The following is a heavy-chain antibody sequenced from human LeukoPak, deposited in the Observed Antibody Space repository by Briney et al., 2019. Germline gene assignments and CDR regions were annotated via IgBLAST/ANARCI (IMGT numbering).Heavy chain of an antibody. CDR3: ARGDFDFDS. CDR1: GYTFVTYG. V-gene: IGHV1-18*01. J-gene: IGHJ4*02. Sequence: ASVKVSRKASGYTFVTYGISWVRQAPGQGLEWMGWINPHTGDTKNAQKFHDRVTMTADPFTDTAYMELRSLRSDDTGVYYCARGDFDFDSWGQGTLVTVS. D-gene: IGHD2-21*01. CDR2: INPHTGDT.